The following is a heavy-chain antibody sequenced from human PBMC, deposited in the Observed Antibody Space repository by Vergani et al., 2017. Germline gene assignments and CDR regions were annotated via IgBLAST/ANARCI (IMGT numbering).Heavy chain of an antibody. V-gene: IGHV3-21*06. CDR1: GFTFSDFS. J-gene: IGHJ6*02. CDR3: ARDLTSGICPDNYGMDV. D-gene: IGHD3-9*01. CDR2: IGSSGPYI. Sequence: VQLVESGGGLVTPGGSLRLSCAASGFTFSDFSMSWVRQAPGKGLGWVAFIGSSGPYINYADSVKGRFIISRDNTNNSLFLQLSSLRAEDAAVYYCARDLTSGICPDNYGMDVWGQGATVTVSS.